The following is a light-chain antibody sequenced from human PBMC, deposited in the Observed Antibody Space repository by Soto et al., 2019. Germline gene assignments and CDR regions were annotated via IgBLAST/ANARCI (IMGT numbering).Light chain of an antibody. CDR1: QSVSSNY. CDR2: GAS. J-gene: IGKJ1*01. Sequence: EIVLTQSPGTLSLSPGERATLSCRASQSVSSNYLAWYQQKPGQAPRPLIYGASSRATGIPGRFSGSGAETDFTLNISRLEPEDFAVYYCQHYGSSPWTFGQGTKVEIK. CDR3: QHYGSSPWT. V-gene: IGKV3-20*01.